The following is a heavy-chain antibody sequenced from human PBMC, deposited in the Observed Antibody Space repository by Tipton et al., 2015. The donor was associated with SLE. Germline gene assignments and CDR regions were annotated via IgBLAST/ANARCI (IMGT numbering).Heavy chain of an antibody. CDR2: MYYSGST. J-gene: IGHJ3*02. CDR3: ARDGPYYDFWSCMGAFDI. CDR1: GDSISSSSYY. Sequence: TLSLTCTVSGDSISSSSYYWGWIRQPPGKGLEWIGSMYYSGSTYYNPSLKSRVTISVDTSKNQFSLKLRSVTAADTAVYYCARDGPYYDFWSCMGAFDIWGQGTMVTVSS. V-gene: IGHV4-39*07. D-gene: IGHD3-3*01.